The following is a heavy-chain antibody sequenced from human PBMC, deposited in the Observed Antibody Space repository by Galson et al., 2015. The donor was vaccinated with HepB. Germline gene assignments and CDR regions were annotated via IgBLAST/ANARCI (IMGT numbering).Heavy chain of an antibody. CDR3: VKGSGYIVLSRFDY. CDR2: ISYDESNK. V-gene: IGHV3-30-3*01. D-gene: IGHD3-22*01. Sequence: SLRLSCAASGFTFSSYAMHWVRQAPGKGLEWVAVISYDESNKYYADSVKGRFTISRDNSKNTLYLQMNSLRTEDTAVYYCVKGSGYIVLSRFDYWGQGTLVTVSS. CDR1: GFTFSSYA. J-gene: IGHJ4*02.